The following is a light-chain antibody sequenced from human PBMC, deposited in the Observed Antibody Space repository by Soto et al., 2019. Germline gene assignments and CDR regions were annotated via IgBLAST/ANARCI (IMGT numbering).Light chain of an antibody. Sequence: EIVLTQSPATLSLSPGERATLSCRASQSVSSYLAWYQQKPGQAPRLLIYDASNRATGIPARFSGSGSGTDFTLTISSRGPEDFAVYYCQQRSNWPPGYTFGQGTKLEIK. J-gene: IGKJ2*01. CDR2: DAS. V-gene: IGKV3-11*01. CDR3: QQRSNWPPGYT. CDR1: QSVSSY.